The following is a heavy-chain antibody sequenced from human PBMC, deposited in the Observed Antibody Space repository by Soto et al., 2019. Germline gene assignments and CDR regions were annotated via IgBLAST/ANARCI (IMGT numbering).Heavy chain of an antibody. D-gene: IGHD2-15*01. J-gene: IGHJ4*02. CDR1: GFTFSSYA. Sequence: GGSLRLSCAASGFTFSSYAMSWVRQAPGKGLEWVSAISGSGGSTYYADSVKGRFTISRDNSKNTLYLQMNSLRAEDTAVYYCAKSAYCSGGSCSGSYFDYWGQGTLVTVSS. V-gene: IGHV3-23*01. CDR2: ISGSGGST. CDR3: AKSAYCSGGSCSGSYFDY.